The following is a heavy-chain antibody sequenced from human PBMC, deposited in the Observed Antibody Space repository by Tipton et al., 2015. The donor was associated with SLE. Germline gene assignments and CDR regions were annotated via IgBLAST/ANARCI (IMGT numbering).Heavy chain of an antibody. CDR3: ARDFELDGSSGAFGI. J-gene: IGHJ3*02. CDR1: GGSISSYY. V-gene: IGHV4-59*01. CDR2: IYYSGST. Sequence: TLSLTCTVSGGSISSYYWSWIRQPPGKGLEWIGYIYYSGSTNYNPSLKSRVTISVDTSKNQFSLKLSSVTAADTAVYYCARDFELDGSSGAFGIWGQGTMVTVSS. D-gene: IGHD6-6*01.